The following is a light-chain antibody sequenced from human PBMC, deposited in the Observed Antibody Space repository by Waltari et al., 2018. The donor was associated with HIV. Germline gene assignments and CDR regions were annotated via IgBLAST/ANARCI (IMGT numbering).Light chain of an antibody. V-gene: IGLV2-8*01. J-gene: IGLJ2*01. CDR3: SSYAGINGYVL. CDR2: EVD. CDR1: SRDVGGNNY. Sequence: QSALTQPPSAPGSPGPSVSLSCTGTSRDVGGNNYVSWYQQYPGKSPRLIIYEVDKHPSGGPHRFSGSKSGNTAALTVSGLQAEDEANYYCSSYAGINGYVLFGGGTKLTVL.